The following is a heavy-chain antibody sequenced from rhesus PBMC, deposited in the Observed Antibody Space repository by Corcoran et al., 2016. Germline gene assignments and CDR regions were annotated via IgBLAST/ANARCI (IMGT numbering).Heavy chain of an antibody. CDR1: GFTFTSYR. D-gene: IGHD3-28*01. CDR3: TRLRNYYDSGCFDY. J-gene: IGHJ4*01. V-gene: IGHV3-136*01. CDR2: SWCARSNI. Sequence: EVRMVESGGVLVQPGGSLRLSCADSGFTFTSYRLSWVRRTHGTGREWVPYSWCARSNIDDADCVEGRVTISRKDAKNSVSLQMNSLRAEDTAVYYCTRLRNYYDSGCFDYWGQGVLVTVSS.